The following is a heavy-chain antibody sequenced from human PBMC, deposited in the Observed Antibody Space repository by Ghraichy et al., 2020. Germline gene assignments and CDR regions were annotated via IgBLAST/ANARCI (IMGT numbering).Heavy chain of an antibody. V-gene: IGHV1-69*04. J-gene: IGHJ6*02. Sequence: SVKVSCKASGGTFSSYAISWVRQAPGQGLEWMGRIIPILGIANYAQKFQGRVTITADKSTSTAYMELSSLRSEDTAVYYCARDPTGTPAWRENYGMDVWGQGTTVTVSS. CDR3: ARDPTGTPAWRENYGMDV. D-gene: IGHD1-1*01. CDR1: GGTFSSYA. CDR2: IIPILGIA.